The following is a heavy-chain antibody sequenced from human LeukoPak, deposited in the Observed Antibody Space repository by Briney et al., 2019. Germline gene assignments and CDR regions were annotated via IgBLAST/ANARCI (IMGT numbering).Heavy chain of an antibody. V-gene: IGHV3-20*04. CDR3: ARADGDSGFHLFVY. CDR2: INWNGGSK. Sequence: PGGSLRLSCAASGFTFDDYGMSWVRQAPGKGLEWVAGINWNGGSKGYADSVKGRFTISRDNAKNSLYLQMNSLRAEDTALYYCARADGDSGFHLFVYWGQGTLVTVSS. J-gene: IGHJ4*02. D-gene: IGHD2-21*02. CDR1: GFTFDDYG.